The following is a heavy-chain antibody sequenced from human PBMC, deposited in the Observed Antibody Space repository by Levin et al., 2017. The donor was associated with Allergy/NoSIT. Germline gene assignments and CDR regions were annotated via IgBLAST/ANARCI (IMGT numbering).Heavy chain of an antibody. Sequence: ASGPTLVKPTQTLTLTCSFSGFPLTTGGVAVGWIRPPPGKALEWLALIYWDDNKRYSPSLKSRLTITKDTSKNQVLLILTNVDPVDTATYYCARWRGGFDYWGQGTLVIVSS. V-gene: IGHV2-5*02. D-gene: IGHD1-1*01. CDR3: ARWRGGFDY. CDR2: IYWDDNK. CDR1: GFPLTTGGVA. J-gene: IGHJ4*02.